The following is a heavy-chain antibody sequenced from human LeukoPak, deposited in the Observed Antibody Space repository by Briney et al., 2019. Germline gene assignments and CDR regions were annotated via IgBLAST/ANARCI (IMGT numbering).Heavy chain of an antibody. CDR1: GFTFSSYW. D-gene: IGHD4-17*01. CDR3: AREVTTGTLYGDYNWFDP. V-gene: IGHV3-74*01. Sequence: PGGSLRLSCAASGFTFSSYWMHWVRQAPGKGLVWVSRINSDGSSTIYADSVKGRLSISRDTAKNTLYLQMNSLRAEDTAVYYCAREVTTGTLYGDYNWFDPWGQGTLVTVSS. J-gene: IGHJ5*02. CDR2: INSDGSST.